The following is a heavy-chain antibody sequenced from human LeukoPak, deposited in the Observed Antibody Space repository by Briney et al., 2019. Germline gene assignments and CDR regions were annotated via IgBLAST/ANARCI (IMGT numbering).Heavy chain of an antibody. Sequence: PSETLSLTCAVYGGSFSGYYWSWIRQPPGKGLEWIGEINHSGSTNYNPSLKSRVTISVDTSKNQFSLKLSSVTAADTAVYYCSRLGQQLDRDGMDGWGQGTTVTVSS. CDR2: INHSGST. CDR1: GGSFSGYY. CDR3: SRLGQQLDRDGMDG. V-gene: IGHV4-34*01. D-gene: IGHD6-13*01. J-gene: IGHJ6*02.